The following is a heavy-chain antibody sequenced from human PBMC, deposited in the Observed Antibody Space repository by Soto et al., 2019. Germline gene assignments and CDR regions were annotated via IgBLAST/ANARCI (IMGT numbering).Heavy chain of an antibody. CDR1: GFNLSHPW. J-gene: IGHJ4*02. V-gene: IGHV3-15*01. CDR2: IKSETDGGTA. Sequence: GGSLRLSCAASGFNLSHPWMTWVRQAAGKGLEWVGRIKSETDGGTADYAAPVKGRITISRDDSKNTVYLQMNSLKTEDTAVYYCTTGIYYDLLTGYHDVAYWGQGTLVRVSS. CDR3: TTGIYYDLLTGYHDVAY. D-gene: IGHD3-9*01.